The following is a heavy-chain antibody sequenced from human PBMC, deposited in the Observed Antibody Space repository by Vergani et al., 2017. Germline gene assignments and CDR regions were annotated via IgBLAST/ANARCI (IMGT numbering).Heavy chain of an antibody. V-gene: IGHV3-49*04. CDR1: GFTFSGSA. Sequence: EVQLVESGGGLVQPGGSLKLSCAASGFTFSGSAMHWVRQAPGKGLEWVAFIRNKAYGGTTEYAASVKGRFTISRDDSKRLAYLQLSGLKTEDTAVYFCSRGRGYSFGYSDYWGQGTLVTVSS. CDR3: SRGRGYSFGYSDY. J-gene: IGHJ4*02. CDR2: IRNKAYGGTT. D-gene: IGHD5-18*01.